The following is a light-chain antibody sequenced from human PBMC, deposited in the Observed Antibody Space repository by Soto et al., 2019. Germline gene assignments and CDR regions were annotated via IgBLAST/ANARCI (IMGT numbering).Light chain of an antibody. J-gene: IGLJ1*01. V-gene: IGLV2-14*03. CDR2: DVS. Sequence: QSALTQPASVSGSPGQSITISCTGTSSDVGGYNFVSWYQQRPGKAPKLMIYDVSNRPSGVSDRFSGSKSGNTASLTISGLQPEDEAEYYCSSYTTSSTVVFGTGTKVTVL. CDR3: SSYTTSSTVV. CDR1: SSDVGGYNF.